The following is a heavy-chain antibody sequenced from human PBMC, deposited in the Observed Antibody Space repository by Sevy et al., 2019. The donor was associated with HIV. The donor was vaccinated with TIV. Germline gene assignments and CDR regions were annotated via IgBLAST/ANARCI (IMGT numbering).Heavy chain of an antibody. Sequence: GGSLRLSCAASGFTFSSYSMNWVRQAPGKGLEWVSSISSSSSYIYYADSVKGRFTISRDNAKNSLYLQMNSLRAEDTAVYYCARASNYYGSGSNIDYWAREPWSPSPQ. CDR3: ARASNYYGSGSNIDY. J-gene: IGHJ4*02. D-gene: IGHD3-10*01. V-gene: IGHV3-21*01. CDR2: ISSSSSYI. CDR1: GFTFSSYS.